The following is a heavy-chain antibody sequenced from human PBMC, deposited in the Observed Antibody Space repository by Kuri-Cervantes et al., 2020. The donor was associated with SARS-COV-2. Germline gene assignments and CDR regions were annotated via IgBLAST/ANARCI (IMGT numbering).Heavy chain of an antibody. CDR3: ARGYSYGYAVLDAFDI. D-gene: IGHD5-18*01. CDR2: IYSGGST. V-gene: IGHV3-53*01. J-gene: IGHJ3*02. Sequence: ETLSLTCAASGFTVSSNYMSWVRQAPGKGLEWVSVIYSGGSTYYADSVKGRFTISRDNSKNTLYLQMNSLRAEDTAVYYCARGYSYGYAVLDAFDIWGQGTVVTVSS. CDR1: GFTVSSNY.